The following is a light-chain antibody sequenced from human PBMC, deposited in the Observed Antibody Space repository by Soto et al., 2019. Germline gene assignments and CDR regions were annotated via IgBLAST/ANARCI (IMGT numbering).Light chain of an antibody. J-gene: IGKJ1*01. CDR2: GAS. CDR1: ESVSSNY. Sequence: EIVLTQSPGTLSLSPGERATLSYRATESVSSNYLAWYQQKPGQAPRVLIYGASIRATGIPDRFSGSGSETDFTLTISRLEPEDFEVYYCQQYGTSPRTFGQGTKVEIK. CDR3: QQYGTSPRT. V-gene: IGKV3-20*01.